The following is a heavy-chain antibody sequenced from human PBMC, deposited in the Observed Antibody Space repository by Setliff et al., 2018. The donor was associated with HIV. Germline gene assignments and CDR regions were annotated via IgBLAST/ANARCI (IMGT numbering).Heavy chain of an antibody. D-gene: IGHD5-18*01. CDR3: ARRRRGYVAGNLFDP. CDR2: MNPNSGNT. J-gene: IGHJ5*02. V-gene: IGHV1-8*01. Sequence: ASVKVSCKASGYTFTSYDINWVRQATGQGLEWMGWMNPNSGNTGYAQKFQGRVTMTRNTSISTAYMELSSLRSEDTAVYYCARRRRGYVAGNLFDPWGQGTLVTVSS. CDR1: GYTFTSYD.